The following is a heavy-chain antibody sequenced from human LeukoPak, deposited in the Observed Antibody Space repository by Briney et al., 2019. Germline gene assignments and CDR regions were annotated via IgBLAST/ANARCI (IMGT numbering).Heavy chain of an antibody. CDR1: GFTFTSYT. CDR2: ISRDGGST. V-gene: IGHV3-64D*09. J-gene: IGHJ4*02. Sequence: PGGSLRCSCSASGFTFTSYTRHWVRQAPGNGLEFASTISRDGGSTYYGDSVKGIFTISRDNSKDTLYLQMTSLRPEDTAVYYCVKYATPCRAFDYWGQGTLVTVSS. D-gene: IGHD1-26*01. CDR3: VKYATPCRAFDY.